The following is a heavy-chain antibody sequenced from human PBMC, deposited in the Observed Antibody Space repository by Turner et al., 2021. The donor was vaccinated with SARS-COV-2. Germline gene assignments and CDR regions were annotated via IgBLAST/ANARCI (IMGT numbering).Heavy chain of an antibody. CDR2: ISDDGSSA. CDR3: TRRGIAAAGNDY. Sequence: VQLVESGGDFVHPGGSLRLSCVGLGFTFSDHWMHWVRQGPGKGLVWVSRISDDGSSASYGGSVRGRFTVSRDNAKNTLYLQMNSLRPDDTGVYYCTRRGIAAAGNDYWGQGTLVTVSS. CDR1: GFTFSDHW. D-gene: IGHD6-13*01. J-gene: IGHJ4*02. V-gene: IGHV3-74*01.